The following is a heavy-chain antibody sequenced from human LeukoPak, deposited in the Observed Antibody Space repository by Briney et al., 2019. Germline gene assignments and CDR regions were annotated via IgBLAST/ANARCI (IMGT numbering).Heavy chain of an antibody. Sequence: SETLSLTCAVYGGSFSGYYWSWIRQPPGKGLEWIGEINHSGSTNYNPSLKSRVTISVDTSKNQFSLKLSSVTAADTAVYYCAREERDSGDAFDIWGQGTMVTVSP. V-gene: IGHV4-34*01. CDR2: INHSGST. D-gene: IGHD1-26*01. J-gene: IGHJ3*02. CDR1: GGSFSGYY. CDR3: AREERDSGDAFDI.